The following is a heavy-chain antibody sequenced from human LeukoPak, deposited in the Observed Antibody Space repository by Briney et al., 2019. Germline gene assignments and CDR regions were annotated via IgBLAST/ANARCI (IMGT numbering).Heavy chain of an antibody. CDR3: ARDYGYGVTVMISDDY. CDR2: FDPEDGET. CDR1: GYTLTELS. D-gene: IGHD5-12*01. Sequence: ASVKVSCKVSGYTLTELSMHWVRQAPGKGLEWMGGFDPEDGETIYAQKFQGRVTMTTDTSTSTAYMELRSLRSDDTAMYYCARDYGYGVTVMISDDYWGQGTLVTVSS. J-gene: IGHJ4*02. V-gene: IGHV1-24*01.